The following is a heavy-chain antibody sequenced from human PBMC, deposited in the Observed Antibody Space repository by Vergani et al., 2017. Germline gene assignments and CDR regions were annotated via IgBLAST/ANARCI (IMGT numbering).Heavy chain of an antibody. CDR2: FYYSGST. CDR3: ASLSGVYDYVWGSYRYYFDY. J-gene: IGHJ4*02. D-gene: IGHD3-16*02. CDR1: GGSISSSSYY. V-gene: IGHV4-39*01. Sequence: QLQLQESGPGLVKPSETLSLTCTVSGGSISSSSYYWGWIRQPPGKGLEWIGSFYYSGSTYYNPSLKSRVTISVDTSKNQFSLKLSSVTAADTAVYYCASLSGVYDYVWGSYRYYFDYWGQGTLVTVSS.